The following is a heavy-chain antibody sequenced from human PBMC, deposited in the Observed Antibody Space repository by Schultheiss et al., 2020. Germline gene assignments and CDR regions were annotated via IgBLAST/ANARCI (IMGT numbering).Heavy chain of an antibody. V-gene: IGHV4-28*01. J-gene: IGHJ6*02. D-gene: IGHD2-15*01. Sequence: SETLSLTCVVSGSSLTSSHWWGWVRQPPGQGLEWIGFVFYTGAPTSNPTLRSRITMSVDTSKNQFSLKLTSVTAADTAVYYCASTLFLHPVVMDVWGQGTTVTVSS. CDR1: GSSLTSSHW. CDR3: ASTLFLHPVVMDV. CDR2: VFYTGAP.